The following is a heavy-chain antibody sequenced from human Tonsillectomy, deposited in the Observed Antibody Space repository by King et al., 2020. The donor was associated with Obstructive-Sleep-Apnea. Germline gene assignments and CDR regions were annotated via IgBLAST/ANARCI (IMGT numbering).Heavy chain of an antibody. D-gene: IGHD2-15*01. V-gene: IGHV3-73*01. Sequence: VQLVESGGGLVQPGGSLKLSCAASGFTFSGSALHWVRQASGKGLEWVGRIRSKGNSYSTAYTASVKGRFTISREDSKNSAYLQMNSLKTEDTAVYYCTRGRCSGDSCYPYFDYWGQGTLVTVSS. J-gene: IGHJ4*02. CDR1: GFTFSGSA. CDR3: TRGRCSGDSCYPYFDY. CDR2: IRSKGNSYST.